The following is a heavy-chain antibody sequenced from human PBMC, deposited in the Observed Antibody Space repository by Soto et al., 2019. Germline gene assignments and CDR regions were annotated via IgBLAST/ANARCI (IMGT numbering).Heavy chain of an antibody. D-gene: IGHD3-16*01. J-gene: IGHJ4*02. CDR3: TTATVCEY. Sequence: GGSLRLSCAASGFTFGSYAMHWVRQAPGKGLEWVGRIKSMPDGGTADYAAPLKGRFTISRDDSKNTLFLQMNSLKTEDTAVYYCTTATVCEYWGQGTLVTVSS. CDR1: GFTFGSYA. V-gene: IGHV3-15*07. CDR2: IKSMPDGGTA.